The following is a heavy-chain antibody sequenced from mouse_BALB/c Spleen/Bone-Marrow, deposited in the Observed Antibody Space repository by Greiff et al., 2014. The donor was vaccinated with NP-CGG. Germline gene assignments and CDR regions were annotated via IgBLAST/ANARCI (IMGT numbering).Heavy chain of an antibody. Sequence: EVKLLESGAELVKPGASVKLSCTASGFNIKDTYMHWVEQRPEQGLEWIGRIDPANGNTKYDPKFQGKATITADTSSNTAYLQLSSLTSEDTAVYYCARYNYGSSQFAYWGQGTLVTVSA. D-gene: IGHD1-1*01. V-gene: IGHV14-3*02. J-gene: IGHJ3*01. CDR3: ARYNYGSSQFAY. CDR1: GFNIKDTY. CDR2: IDPANGNT.